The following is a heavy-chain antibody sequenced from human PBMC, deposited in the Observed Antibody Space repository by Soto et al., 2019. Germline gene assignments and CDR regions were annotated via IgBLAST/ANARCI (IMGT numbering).Heavy chain of an antibody. J-gene: IGHJ6*02. V-gene: IGHV4-59*01. CDR3: ARAHERSPYYDYDSSGYRYYYGMDV. Sequence: SETLSLTCTVSGGSISSYYWSWIRQPPGKGLEWIGYIYYSGSTNYNPSLKSRVTISVDTSKNQFSLKLSSVTAADTAVYYCARAHERSPYYDYDSSGYRYYYGMDVWGQGTTVTVSS. D-gene: IGHD3-22*01. CDR1: GGSISSYY. CDR2: IYYSGST.